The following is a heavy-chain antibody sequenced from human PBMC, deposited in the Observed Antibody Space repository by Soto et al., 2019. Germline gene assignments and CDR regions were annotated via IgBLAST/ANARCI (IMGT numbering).Heavy chain of an antibody. CDR1: GGSFRGYY. J-gene: IGHJ4*02. D-gene: IGHD5-12*01. CDR2: INHSGST. V-gene: IGHV4-34*01. Sequence: QVQLQQWGAGLLKPSETLSLTCAVYGGSFRGYYWSWIRQPPGKGLEWIGEINHSGSTNYNPSLKRRVTILADTSKTQFALKLSSVTAADTAVYYCARARNSGYRPFDYWGQGTLVTVSS. CDR3: ARARNSGYRPFDY.